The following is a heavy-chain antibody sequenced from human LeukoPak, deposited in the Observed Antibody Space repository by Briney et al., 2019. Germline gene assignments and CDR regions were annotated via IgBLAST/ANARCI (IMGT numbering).Heavy chain of an antibody. CDR2: IKSKTDGGTT. CDR3: TTGTGGFTFGY. CDR1: GFTFAW. J-gene: IGHJ4*02. D-gene: IGHD1-26*01. V-gene: IGHV3-15*01. Sequence: GGSLRLSCSASGFTFAWMSWVRQAPGKGLDWVGRIKSKTDGGTTDFAALVKGRFTISRDDSKNTVYLQMNGLKNEDTAVYYCTTGTGGFTFGYWGQGTLVTVSS.